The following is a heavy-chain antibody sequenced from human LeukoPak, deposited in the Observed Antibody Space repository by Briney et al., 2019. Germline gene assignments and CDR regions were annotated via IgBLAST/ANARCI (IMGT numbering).Heavy chain of an antibody. V-gene: IGHV3-9*01. CDR2: ISWNSGSI. Sequence: GGSLRLSCAASGFTFDDYAMHWVRQAPGKGLEWVSGISWNSGSIGYADSVKGRFTISRDNAKNSLYLQMNSLRAEDTALYYCAKDSEGTMVQGVMDEGYFDYWGQGTLATVSS. CDR1: GFTFDDYA. D-gene: IGHD3-10*01. J-gene: IGHJ4*02. CDR3: AKDSEGTMVQGVMDEGYFDY.